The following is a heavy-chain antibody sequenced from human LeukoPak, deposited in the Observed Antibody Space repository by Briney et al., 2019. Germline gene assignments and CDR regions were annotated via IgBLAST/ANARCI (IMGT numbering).Heavy chain of an antibody. Sequence: SETLSLTCTVSGGSISSGGYYWSWIRQHPGKGLEWIGYIYYSGSTYYNPSLKSRVTILVDTSKNQFSLKVTSVTVADTAVYYCARAAPNSVSSIHLDYWGQGTLVTVSS. V-gene: IGHV4-31*03. D-gene: IGHD6-6*01. J-gene: IGHJ4*02. CDR1: GGSISSGGYY. CDR2: IYYSGST. CDR3: ARAAPNSVSSIHLDY.